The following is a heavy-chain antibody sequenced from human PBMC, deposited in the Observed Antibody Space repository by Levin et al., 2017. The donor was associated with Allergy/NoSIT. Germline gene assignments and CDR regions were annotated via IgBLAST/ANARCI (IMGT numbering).Heavy chain of an antibody. CDR2: ISSSSSYI. V-gene: IGHV3-21*01. J-gene: IGHJ6*02. CDR1: GFTFSSYS. D-gene: IGHD4-23*01. Sequence: PGESLKISCAASGFTFSSYSMNWVRQAPGKGLEWVSSISSSSSYIYYADSVKGRFTISRDNAKNSLYLQMNSLRAEDTAVYYCARDRGGNSNLHYYYGMDVWGQGTTVTVSS. CDR3: ARDRGGNSNLHYYYGMDV.